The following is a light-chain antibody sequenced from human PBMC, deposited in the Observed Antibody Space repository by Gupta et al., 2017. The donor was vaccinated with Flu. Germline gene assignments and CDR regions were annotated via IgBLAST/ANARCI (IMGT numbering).Light chain of an antibody. CDR3: QSYDSSLNVYV. CDR1: SSNVRAGSS. Sequence: QSVLAQPPSVSGAPGQRVTISCTGRSSNVRAGSSVQWYQQLPGTAPKLLIYGNKNRPSGVPGRFSGSKSGTSASLAIAGLQAEDEAVYYCQSYDSSLNVYVFGPGTTVTVL. J-gene: IGLJ1*01. CDR2: GNK. V-gene: IGLV1-40*01.